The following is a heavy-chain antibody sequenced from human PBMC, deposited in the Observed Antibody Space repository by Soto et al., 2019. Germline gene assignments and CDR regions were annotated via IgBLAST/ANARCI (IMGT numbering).Heavy chain of an antibody. CDR3: ASGASRWYPYFFDS. Sequence: QSQVVQSGAEVRKPGSSVKLSCKASEGTFNSYAIAWVRQAPGQGLEWMGGIIPYYNTLNYAQKFQDRVTITADDSTNTVYMELSSMRSDDTAVYFCASGASRWYPYFFDSWAQGNLVTVSS. CDR2: IIPYYNTL. V-gene: IGHV1-69*01. D-gene: IGHD6-13*01. CDR1: EGTFNSYA. J-gene: IGHJ4*02.